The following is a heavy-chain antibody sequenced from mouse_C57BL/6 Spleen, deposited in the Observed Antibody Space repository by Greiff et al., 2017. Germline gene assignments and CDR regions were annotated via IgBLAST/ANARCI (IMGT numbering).Heavy chain of an antibody. V-gene: IGHV5-17*01. CDR2: ISSGSSTI. CDR1: GFTFSDYG. D-gene: IGHD1-1*01. Sequence: EVQLVESGGGLVKPGGSLKLSCAASGFTFSDYGMHWVRQAPEKGLEWVAYISSGSSTIYYADTVKGRFTISRDNAKNTLFLQLTSLRSEDTAMYYGARGVHYYGSSWFAYWGQGTLVTVSA. J-gene: IGHJ3*01. CDR3: ARGVHYYGSSWFAY.